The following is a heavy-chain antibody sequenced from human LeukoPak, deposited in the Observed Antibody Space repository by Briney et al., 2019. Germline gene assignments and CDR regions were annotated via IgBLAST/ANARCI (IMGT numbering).Heavy chain of an antibody. Sequence: PGGSLRLSCAASGFTFSTYAMSWVRQAPGKGLEWVSAISGSGENTYYVDSVKGRFTISRDNSKNTLYLQMNTLGAEDTAVYYCARGFWRLDDWGQGTLVTVSS. J-gene: IGHJ4*02. CDR1: GFTFSTYA. CDR2: ISGSGENT. CDR3: ARGFWRLDD. V-gene: IGHV3-23*01. D-gene: IGHD3-3*01.